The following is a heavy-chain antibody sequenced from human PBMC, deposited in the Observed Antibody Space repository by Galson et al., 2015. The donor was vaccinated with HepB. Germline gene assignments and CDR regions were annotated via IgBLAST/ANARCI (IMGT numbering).Heavy chain of an antibody. CDR1: GDSIGRSRSY. Sequence: LSLTCTVSGDSIGRSRSYWGWLCQPPGKGLEWIGSVLSRGSAYYKSSLRSRISVSLDPSKNQFSLSLRSLTAADTTVYYVPSLRFERWLQGRGLVDSWGQGTLVTVSS. D-gene: IGHD5-24*01. CDR2: VLSRGSA. J-gene: IGHJ4*02. V-gene: IGHV4-39*07. CDR3: PSLRFERWLQGRGLVDS.